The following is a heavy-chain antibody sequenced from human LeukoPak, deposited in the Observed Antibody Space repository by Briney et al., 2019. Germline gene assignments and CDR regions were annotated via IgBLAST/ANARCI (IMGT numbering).Heavy chain of an antibody. CDR3: AKATSWYYFDS. CDR1: GFTFSNYA. V-gene: IGHV3-23*01. D-gene: IGHD2-8*02. Sequence: GGSLRLSCAASGFTFSNYAMSWVRQAPGKGLEWVSSISGTSTYYADSVKGRFTISRDNSKNTLYLQMNSLRAEDTAVYYCAKATSWYYFDSWGQGTLVTVSS. J-gene: IGHJ4*02. CDR2: ISGTST.